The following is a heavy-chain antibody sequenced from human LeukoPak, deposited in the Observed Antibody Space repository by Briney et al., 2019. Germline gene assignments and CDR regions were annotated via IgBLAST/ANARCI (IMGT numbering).Heavy chain of an antibody. CDR3: ARNYYDSSGYYFHFDY. J-gene: IGHJ4*02. CDR1: GYTFTSYA. D-gene: IGHD3-22*01. CDR2: INAGNGNT. V-gene: IGHV1-3*01. Sequence: ASVKVSCKASGYTFTSYAMHWVRQAPGQRLEWVGWINAGNGNTKYTQKFQGRVTITRDTSASTAYMELSSLRSEDTAVYYCARNYYDSSGYYFHFDYWGQGTLVTVSS.